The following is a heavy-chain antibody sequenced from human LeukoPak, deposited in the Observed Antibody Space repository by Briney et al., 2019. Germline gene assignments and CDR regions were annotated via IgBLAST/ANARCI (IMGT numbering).Heavy chain of an antibody. D-gene: IGHD1-26*01. Sequence: SETLSLTCTVSGGSVSSGSFYWSWIRQPAGKGQEWIGRIYISGSTNYNPSLKSRVTISVDTSRNQLSLKVSSVTAADTAVYYCARVAVGATTAAFDIWGQGTMVTVSS. CDR1: GGSVSSGSFY. V-gene: IGHV4-61*02. CDR2: IYISGST. CDR3: ARVAVGATTAAFDI. J-gene: IGHJ3*02.